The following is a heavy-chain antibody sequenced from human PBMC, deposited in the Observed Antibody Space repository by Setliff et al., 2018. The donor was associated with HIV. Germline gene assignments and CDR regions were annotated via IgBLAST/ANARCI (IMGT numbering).Heavy chain of an antibody. Sequence: PSETLSLTCTVSGGSISSHYWTWIRQPPGKGLGWIGYTYYTGSINYNPSLNSRVAIFLDTSKNQFSLKLSSVTAADTAVYYCVRGYCSSTTCYDDYYYMDVWGKGSTVTVSS. J-gene: IGHJ6*03. CDR2: TYYTGSI. V-gene: IGHV4-59*11. CDR3: VRGYCSSTTCYDDYYYMDV. D-gene: IGHD2-2*01. CDR1: GGSISSHY.